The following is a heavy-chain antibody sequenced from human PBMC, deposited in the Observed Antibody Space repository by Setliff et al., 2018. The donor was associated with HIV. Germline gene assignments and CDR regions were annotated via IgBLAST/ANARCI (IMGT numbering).Heavy chain of an antibody. D-gene: IGHD3-10*01. CDR1: GGSISTYY. CDR2: VSTSGST. J-gene: IGHJ3*02. Sequence: SETLSLTCTVSGGSISTYYWSWIRQPAGKGLEWIGRVSTSGSTKYNPSLKSRVTMSLDTSKNEFSLKLSSVTAADTAVYYCVRDPPLITYGPDHPFDIWGQGTMVTVSS. CDR3: VRDPPLITYGPDHPFDI. V-gene: IGHV4-4*07.